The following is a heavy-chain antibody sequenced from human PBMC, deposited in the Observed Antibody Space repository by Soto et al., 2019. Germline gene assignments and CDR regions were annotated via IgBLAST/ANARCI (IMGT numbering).Heavy chain of an antibody. J-gene: IGHJ6*02. CDR3: ASSQLRYFDWLGYPTAINYYYGMDV. Sequence: GGSLRLSCAASGFTFSSYAMSWVRQAPGKGLEWVSAISGSGGSTYYANSVKGRFTISRDNSKNTLYLQMNSLRAEDTAVYYCASSQLRYFDWLGYPTAINYYYGMDVWGQGTTVTVSS. D-gene: IGHD3-9*01. V-gene: IGHV3-23*01. CDR1: GFTFSSYA. CDR2: ISGSGGST.